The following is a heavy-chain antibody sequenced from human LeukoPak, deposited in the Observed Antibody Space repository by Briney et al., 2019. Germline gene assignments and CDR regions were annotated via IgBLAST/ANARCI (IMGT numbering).Heavy chain of an antibody. CDR2: ISSSSSYI. J-gene: IGHJ4*02. D-gene: IGHD6-19*01. Sequence: GGSLRLSCAASGFTFSSYSMNWVHQAPGKGLEWVSSISSSSSYIYYADSVKGRFTISRDNAKNSLYLQMNSLRAEDTAVYYCARGDVSAVARGYWGQGTLVTVSS. CDR3: ARGDVSAVARGY. V-gene: IGHV3-21*01. CDR1: GFTFSSYS.